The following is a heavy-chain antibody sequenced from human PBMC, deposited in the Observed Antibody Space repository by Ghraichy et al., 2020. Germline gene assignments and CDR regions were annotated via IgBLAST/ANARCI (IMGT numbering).Heavy chain of an antibody. Sequence: GSLRLSCTVSGGSISSNTYSWGWIRQPPGKGLEWIGSIYYSGITYYNPSLKSRVTISVDTSKSQFSLKLNSVTAADTAVYYCARAPCGGDCYSGRRSAFDIWGQGTMITVSS. J-gene: IGHJ3*02. V-gene: IGHV4-39*01. CDR3: ARAPCGGDCYSGRRSAFDI. CDR1: GGSISSNTYS. D-gene: IGHD2-21*02. CDR2: IYYSGIT.